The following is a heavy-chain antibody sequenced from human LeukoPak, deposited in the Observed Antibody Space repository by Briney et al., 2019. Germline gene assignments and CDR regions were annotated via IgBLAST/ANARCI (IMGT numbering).Heavy chain of an antibody. CDR3: AREVYYDSSGYYN. CDR2: MNPNSGNT. CDR1: GYTFTSYD. Sequence: ASVKVSCKASGYTFTSYDINWVRQATGQGLEWMGWMNPNSGNTGYAQKFQGRVTITSNTSISTAYMELSSLRSEDTAVYYCAREVYYDSSGYYNWGQGTLVTVSS. J-gene: IGHJ4*02. V-gene: IGHV1-8*03. D-gene: IGHD3-22*01.